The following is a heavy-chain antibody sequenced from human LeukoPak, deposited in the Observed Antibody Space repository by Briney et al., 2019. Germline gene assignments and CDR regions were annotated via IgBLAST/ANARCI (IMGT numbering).Heavy chain of an antibody. CDR3: ARANSSSPYYYYYMDV. V-gene: IGHV1-2*04. CDR1: GYTFTGYY. CDR2: INPDSGGT. J-gene: IGHJ6*03. Sequence: ASVKVSCKASGYTFTGYYMHWMRQAPGQGLEWMGWINPDSGGTNYAQTFQGWVTMTRDTSISTAYMELSRLRSDDTAVYYCARANSSSPYYYYYMDVWGKGTTVTVSS. D-gene: IGHD6-13*01.